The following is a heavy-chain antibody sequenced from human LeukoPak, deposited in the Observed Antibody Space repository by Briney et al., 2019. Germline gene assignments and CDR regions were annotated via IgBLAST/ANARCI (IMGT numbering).Heavy chain of an antibody. CDR1: GGSLSGYY. CDR3: AGEWLAQSYFDY. J-gene: IGHJ4*02. CDR2: VNHRGSS. Sequence: PSETLSLTCAVYGGSLSGYYWSWIRQSPGKALKWIGEVNHRGSSNYNPSLNSRVIISVDTSKNQISLKVNSVTAADTAVYYCAGEWLAQSYFDYWGQGTLVTVSS. D-gene: IGHD6-19*01. V-gene: IGHV4-34*01.